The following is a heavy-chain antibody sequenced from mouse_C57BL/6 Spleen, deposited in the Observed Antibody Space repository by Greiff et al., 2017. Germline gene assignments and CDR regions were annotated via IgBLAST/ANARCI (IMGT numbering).Heavy chain of an antibody. Sequence: EVQLVESGGGLVKPGGSLKLSCAASGFTFSDYGMHWVRQAPEKGLEWVAYISSGSSTIYYADTVKGRFTISRDNAKNTLFLQMTSLRSEDTAMXYCAYSNYGAWFAYWGQGTLVTVSA. CDR2: ISSGSSTI. J-gene: IGHJ3*01. CDR3: AYSNYGAWFAY. CDR1: GFTFSDYG. V-gene: IGHV5-17*01. D-gene: IGHD2-5*01.